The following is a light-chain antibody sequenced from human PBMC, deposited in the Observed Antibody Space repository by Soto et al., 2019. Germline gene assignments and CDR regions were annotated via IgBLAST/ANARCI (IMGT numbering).Light chain of an antibody. CDR3: QQYNDWPPRT. V-gene: IGKV3-15*01. J-gene: IGKJ1*01. CDR1: QSVNSN. CDR2: GAS. Sequence: EIVMTQSPATLSVSPGERATLSCRASQSVNSNLAWYQQKPGQDPRLLIYGASNRATAIPARFSGSGSGTEFTRTVSSPHSEDFAVYYCQQYNDWPPRTFGQGTKVDIK.